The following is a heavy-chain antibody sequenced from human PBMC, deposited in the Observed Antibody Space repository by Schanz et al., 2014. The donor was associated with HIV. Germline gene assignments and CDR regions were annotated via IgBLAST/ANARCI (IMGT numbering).Heavy chain of an antibody. J-gene: IGHJ6*02. CDR3: ARTSFTPGASGLKRSLYGMDV. CDR2: MNPNSGNT. V-gene: IGHV1-8*01. CDR1: GYTFTSYD. D-gene: IGHD3-10*01. Sequence: QVQLVQSGAEVKKPGASVKVSCTASGYTFTSYDINWVRQATGQGLEWMGWMNPNSGNTGYAQKFQGRVTITADESTTTAYMELSSLTSEDTAIYFCARTSFTPGASGLKRSLYGMDVWGQGTTVTVSS.